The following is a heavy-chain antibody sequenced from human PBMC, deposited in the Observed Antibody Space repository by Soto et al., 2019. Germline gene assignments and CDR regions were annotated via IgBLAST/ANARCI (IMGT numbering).Heavy chain of an antibody. CDR1: GFTFRDYY. CDR2: ISGSTTGI. D-gene: IGHD6-13*01. Sequence: QVQLVESGGGLVKPGGSLRLSCAASGFTFRDYYMAWIRQAPGKGLEWISYISGSTTGIYYADSVKGRFTISRDNAETTLYLLLSGLRAEDTAVYYCARVAAVGIYYFDYWGQGTLVTVSS. V-gene: IGHV3-11*01. J-gene: IGHJ4*02. CDR3: ARVAAVGIYYFDY.